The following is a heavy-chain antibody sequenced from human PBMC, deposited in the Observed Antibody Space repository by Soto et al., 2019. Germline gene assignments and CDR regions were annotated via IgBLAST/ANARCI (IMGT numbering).Heavy chain of an antibody. V-gene: IGHV3-30*18. CDR2: VSKDGFNV. Sequence: VQLVESGGGVVQPGTSLRLSCEASGFTFNSYFMNWVRQVPGKGPEWVAAVSKDGFNVYYADSVKGRFTISRDNSKNTVYLQMTGLRADDTGLYYCAKETIANRSPSDYWGQGTLVTVSS. D-gene: IGHD3-16*02. CDR1: GFTFNSYF. J-gene: IGHJ4*02. CDR3: AKETIANRSPSDY.